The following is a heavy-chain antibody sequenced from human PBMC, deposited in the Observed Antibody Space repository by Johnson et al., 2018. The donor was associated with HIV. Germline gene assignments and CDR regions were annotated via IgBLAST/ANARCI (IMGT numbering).Heavy chain of an antibody. Sequence: VQLVESGGGVAQPGRSLRLSCAASGFTFSHYPMHWVRQAPGKGLEWVGRIRSKANSYATAYAASVKGRFTISRDDSKNTAYLQMNSLKTEDTAVYYCTRQADIWGQGTMVTVSS. CDR3: TRQADI. CDR1: GFTFSHYP. CDR2: IRSKANSYAT. J-gene: IGHJ3*02. V-gene: IGHV3-73*01.